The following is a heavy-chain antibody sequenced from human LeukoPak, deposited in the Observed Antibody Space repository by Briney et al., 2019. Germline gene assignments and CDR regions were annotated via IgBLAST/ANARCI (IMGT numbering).Heavy chain of an antibody. CDR2: INPNSGGT. J-gene: IGHJ6*03. D-gene: IGHD5-12*01. Sequence: ASVKVSCTASGYTFTGYYMHWVRQAPGQGLEWMGWINPNSGGTNYAQKFQGRVTMTRDTSISTAYMELSRLRSDDTAVYYCARGLATTRGYYYYYYYMDVWGKGTTVTISS. CDR1: GYTFTGYY. V-gene: IGHV1-2*02. CDR3: ARGLATTRGYYYYYYYMDV.